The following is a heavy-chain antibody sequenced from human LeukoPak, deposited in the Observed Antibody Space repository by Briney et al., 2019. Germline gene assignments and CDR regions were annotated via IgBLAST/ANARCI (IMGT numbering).Heavy chain of an antibody. J-gene: IGHJ3*02. CDR1: GFTFSSYS. CDR2: ISSSSSYI. CDR3: AREGGYQLLYHDAFDI. V-gene: IGHV3-21*01. Sequence: PGGSLRLSCAASGFTFSSYSMNWVRQAPGKGLEWVSSISSSSSYIYYADSVKGRFTISRDNAKNSLYLQMNSLRAEDTAVYYCAREGGYQLLYHDAFDIWGQGTMVTVSS. D-gene: IGHD2-2*02.